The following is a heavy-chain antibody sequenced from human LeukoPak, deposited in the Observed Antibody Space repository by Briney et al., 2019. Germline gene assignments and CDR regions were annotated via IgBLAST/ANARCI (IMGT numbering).Heavy chain of an antibody. CDR3: ARDVTMVRGYNWFDP. CDR1: GFTVSSNY. J-gene: IGHJ5*02. V-gene: IGHV3-53*01. Sequence: GGSLRLSCAASGFTVSSNYMSWVRQAPGKGLEWVSVIYSGGSTYYADSVKGRFTISRDNSKNTLYLQMNSLRAEDTAVYYCARDVTMVRGYNWFDPWGQGTLVTVSS. CDR2: IYSGGST. D-gene: IGHD3-10*01.